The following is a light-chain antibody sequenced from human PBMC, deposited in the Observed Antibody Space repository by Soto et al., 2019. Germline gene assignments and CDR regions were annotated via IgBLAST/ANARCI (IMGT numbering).Light chain of an antibody. J-gene: IGLJ2*01. CDR3: QSYDSSLSGSV. Sequence: QPVLTQPPSVSGAPGQRVTIFCTGSSSNIGAGYDVHWYQQVPGTAPKLLISDNNNRPSGVPDRFSGSKSGTSASLAITGLQAEDEADYHCQSYDSSLSGSVFGGGTKLTVL. V-gene: IGLV1-40*01. CDR2: DNN. CDR1: SSNIGAGYD.